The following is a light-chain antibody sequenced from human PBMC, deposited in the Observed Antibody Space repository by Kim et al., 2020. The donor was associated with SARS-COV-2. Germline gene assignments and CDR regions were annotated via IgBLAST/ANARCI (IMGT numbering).Light chain of an antibody. CDR1: SLRIYN. CDR2: GGD. CDR3: SSRDTSGDHVV. J-gene: IGLJ3*02. V-gene: IGLV3-19*01. Sequence: LGLTVTVTCAGDSLRIYNDSWYKHKPGQAPLLVMYGGDKRPSGIPDRFSSSRSGLTASLTITGSQAGDEADYYCSSRDTSGDHVVFGGGTQLTVL.